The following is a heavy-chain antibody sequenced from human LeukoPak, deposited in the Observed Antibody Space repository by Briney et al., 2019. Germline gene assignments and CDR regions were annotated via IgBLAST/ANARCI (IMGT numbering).Heavy chain of an antibody. CDR2: IIAYIGNT. CDR3: ARDVAEYYDSSGYFH. V-gene: IGHV1-18*01. J-gene: IGHJ4*02. D-gene: IGHD3-22*01. CDR1: GYTFTSCG. Sequence: ASVKLSFTASGYTFTSCGSSCVRHAPGQRLEWMRWIIAYIGNTNYAQKLQGRVTMTTDTSTSTAYMELRSLRSDDTAVYYCARDVAEYYDSSGYFHWGQGTLVTVSS.